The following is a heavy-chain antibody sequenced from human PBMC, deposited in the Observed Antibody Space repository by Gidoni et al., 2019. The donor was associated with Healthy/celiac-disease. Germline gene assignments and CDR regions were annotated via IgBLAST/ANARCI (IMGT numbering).Heavy chain of an antibody. D-gene: IGHD3-22*01. CDR2: LYYSGST. CDR3: ARANTDYYDSSGYYRGGYYYYGMDV. V-gene: IGHV4-31*01. CDR1: GGSISSGGYY. J-gene: IGHJ6*02. Sequence: QVQLQESGPGLVKPSQTLSLPCTVSGGSISSGGYYWRWTRQHPGKGLEWIGYLYYSGSTYYNPSLKSQVTISVDTSKNQFALKLSSVTAADTAVYYCARANTDYYDSSGYYRGGYYYYGMDVWGQGTTVTVSS.